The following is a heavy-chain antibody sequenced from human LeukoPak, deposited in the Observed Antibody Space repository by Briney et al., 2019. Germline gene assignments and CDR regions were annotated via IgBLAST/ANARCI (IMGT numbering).Heavy chain of an antibody. V-gene: IGHV3-30*02. Sequence: GGSLRLSCAASGFTFSSYGMHWVRQAPGKGLEWVAFIRYDGSNKYYADSVKGRFTISRDNSKNTLYLQMNSLRAEDTAVYYCAKGGYCSGGSCRYFDYWGQGTLVTVSS. J-gene: IGHJ4*02. CDR2: IRYDGSNK. CDR3: AKGGYCSGGSCRYFDY. D-gene: IGHD2-15*01. CDR1: GFTFSSYG.